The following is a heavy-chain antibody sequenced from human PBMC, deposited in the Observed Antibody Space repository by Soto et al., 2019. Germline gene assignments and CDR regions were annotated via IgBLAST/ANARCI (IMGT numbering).Heavy chain of an antibody. D-gene: IGHD6-13*01. CDR1: GGTFSSYA. CDR3: ARDESKGNSSSWLDYYYYGMDV. Sequence: VQLVQSGAEVKKPGSSVKVSCKASGGTFSSYAISWVRQAPGQGLEWMGGIIPIFGTANYAQKFQGRVTITADESTSTAYMELSSLRSEDTAVYYCARDESKGNSSSWLDYYYYGMDVWGQGTTVTVSS. CDR2: IIPIFGTA. J-gene: IGHJ6*02. V-gene: IGHV1-69*01.